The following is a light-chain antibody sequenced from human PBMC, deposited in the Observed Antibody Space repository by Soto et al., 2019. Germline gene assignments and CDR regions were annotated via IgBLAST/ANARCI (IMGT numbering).Light chain of an antibody. CDR3: QHYYSHPPT. Sequence: EVLLTQSPATLSVSPGESVTLSCRASQSINTFLAWYQQKPGQAPRLLIYDASSRAAGVPARFSGRGSGTDFTLTINSLEPEDFAIYYCQHYYSHPPTFDQGTNVEIK. CDR2: DAS. CDR1: QSINTF. J-gene: IGKJ1*01. V-gene: IGKV3-11*01.